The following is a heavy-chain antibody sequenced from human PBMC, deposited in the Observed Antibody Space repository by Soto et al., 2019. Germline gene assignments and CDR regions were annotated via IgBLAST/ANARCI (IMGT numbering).Heavy chain of an antibody. CDR3: ARDWGITIFGVVIEDYGMDV. D-gene: IGHD3-3*01. J-gene: IGHJ6*02. V-gene: IGHV3-33*01. Sequence: GGSLRLSCAASGFTFSSYGMHWVRQAPGKGLEWVAVIWYDGSNKYYADSVKGRFTISRDNSKNTLYLQMNSLRAEDTAVYYCARDWGITIFGVVIEDYGMDVWGQGTTVTVSS. CDR1: GFTFSSYG. CDR2: IWYDGSNK.